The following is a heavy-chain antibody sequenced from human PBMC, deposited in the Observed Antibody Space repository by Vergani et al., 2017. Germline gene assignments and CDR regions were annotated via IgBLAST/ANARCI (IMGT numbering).Heavy chain of an antibody. CDR3: ASWGGYYYMDV. J-gene: IGHJ6*03. Sequence: EVQLLESGGGSVQPGESLRLSCVASGFRFREHGMNWVRQAPGKGLVWVSRVNPEGTNTPYADSVKGRFTISRDNAKNMMYLQLNSLRDEDTAVYYCASWGGYYYMDVWGKGTTVTVSS. D-gene: IGHD3-16*01. CDR1: GFRFREHG. V-gene: IGHV3-74*02. CDR2: VNPEGTNT.